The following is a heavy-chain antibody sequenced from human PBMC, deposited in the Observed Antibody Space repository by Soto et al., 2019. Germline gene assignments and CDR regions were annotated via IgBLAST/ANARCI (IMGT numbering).Heavy chain of an antibody. V-gene: IGHV4-39*01. CDR3: ARGGGGKYFYGGNYRGYYYYGLDV. Sequence: SETLSLTCTVSGGSISSSSYYWGWIRQPPGKGLEWIGSIYYSGSTYYNPSLKSRVTISVDTSKNQFSLKLTSLTAADTAVYYCARGGGGKYFYGGNYRGYYYYGLDVWGQGTTVTVSS. D-gene: IGHD4-17*01. CDR2: IYYSGST. CDR1: GGSISSSSYY. J-gene: IGHJ6*02.